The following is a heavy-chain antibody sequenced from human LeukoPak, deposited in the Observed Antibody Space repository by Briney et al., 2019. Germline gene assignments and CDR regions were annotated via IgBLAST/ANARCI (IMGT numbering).Heavy chain of an antibody. Sequence: GESLKISCKGSGYMFTSYWIAWVRPMPGKGLEWMAIIYPGDSDTRYSPSFQGQVTISADKSTSTAYLQWGSLKASDTAMYYCARQSDGSWNWFDSWGQGTLVTVSS. D-gene: IGHD2-15*01. V-gene: IGHV5-51*01. CDR1: GYMFTSYW. CDR3: ARQSDGSWNWFDS. J-gene: IGHJ5*01. CDR2: IYPGDSDT.